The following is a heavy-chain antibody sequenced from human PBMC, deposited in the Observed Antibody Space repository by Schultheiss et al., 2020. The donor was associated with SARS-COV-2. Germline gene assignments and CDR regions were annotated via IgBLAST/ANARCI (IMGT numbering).Heavy chain of an antibody. V-gene: IGHV3-71*03. Sequence: GGSLRLSCTVSGGSISSYYWTWVRQPPGKGLEWVGFIRSKAYGGTTEYAASVKGRFTISRDDSKSITYLQMNRLRAEDTAVYYCARDQWPYGSGTYYAMDVWGQGTTVTVSS. CDR3: ARDQWPYGSGTYYAMDV. CDR1: GGSISSYY. D-gene: IGHD3-10*01. J-gene: IGHJ6*02. CDR2: IRSKAYGGTT.